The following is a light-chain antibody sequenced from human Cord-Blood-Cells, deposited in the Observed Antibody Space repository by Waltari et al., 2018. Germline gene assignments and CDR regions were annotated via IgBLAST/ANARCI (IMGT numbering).Light chain of an antibody. CDR2: GAS. V-gene: IGKV3-15*01. CDR1: QSVSSN. CDR3: QQYNNWLT. J-gene: IGKJ4*01. Sequence: EIVMTQSPATLSVSPGARDTLSCRASQSVSSNLAWYQQKPGQAPRLLIYGASTRANGIPARFSGSGSGTEFTLTISSLQSEDFAVYYCQQYNNWLTFGGGTKVEIK.